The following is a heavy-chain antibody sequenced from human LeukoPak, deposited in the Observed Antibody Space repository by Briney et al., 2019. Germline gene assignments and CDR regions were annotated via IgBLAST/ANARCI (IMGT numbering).Heavy chain of an antibody. CDR1: GFTFDDYA. V-gene: IGHV3-9*01. Sequence: GGSLRLSCAASGFTFDDYAMHWVRQAPGKGLEWVSGISWNSGSIGYADSVKGRFTISRDNAENSLYLQMNSLRAEDTALYYCAKDIVAAGPRNYYYYGMDVWGQGTTVTVSS. J-gene: IGHJ6*02. CDR2: ISWNSGSI. D-gene: IGHD6-13*01. CDR3: AKDIVAAGPRNYYYYGMDV.